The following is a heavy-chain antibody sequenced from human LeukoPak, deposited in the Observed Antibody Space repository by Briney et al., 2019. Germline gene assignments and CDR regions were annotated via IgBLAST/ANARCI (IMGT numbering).Heavy chain of an antibody. CDR2: IYASGST. V-gene: IGHV4-4*07. J-gene: IGHJ4*02. CDR1: GGSLSNYY. CDR3: ARDFYGDDGHHPFDY. D-gene: IGHD2/OR15-2a*01. Sequence: SETLSLTCSVSGGSLSNYYWNWLPQPAGKGLEWIGRIYASGSTDYNPSLKSRVTISMDKSKNHFSLNLKSVTAADTAFYYCARDFYGDDGHHPFDYWGQGIQVTVSS.